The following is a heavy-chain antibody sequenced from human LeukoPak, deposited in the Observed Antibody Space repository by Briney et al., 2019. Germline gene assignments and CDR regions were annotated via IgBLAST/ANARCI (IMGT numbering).Heavy chain of an antibody. CDR3: ARDKTQYDILTGYFYYFDY. D-gene: IGHD3-9*01. J-gene: IGHJ4*02. CDR1: GFTFSSYW. CDR2: IKQEGREK. V-gene: IGHV3-7*01. Sequence: GGSLRLSCASSGFTFSSYWMSLFRQAPGKGLEWVANIKQEGREKYYVDSVKGRFTISRDNAKNSLYLQMNSLRAEDTAVYYCARDKTQYDILTGYFYYFDYWGQGTLVTVSS.